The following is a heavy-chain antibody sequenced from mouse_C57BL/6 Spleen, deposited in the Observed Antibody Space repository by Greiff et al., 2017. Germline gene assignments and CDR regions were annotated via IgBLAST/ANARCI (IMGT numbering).Heavy chain of an antibody. D-gene: IGHD4-1*01. CDR2: IDPSDSYT. Sequence: QVQLQQPGAELVKPGASVKLSCKASGYTFTSYWMQWVKQRPGQGLEWIGEIDPSDSYTNYNQKFKGKATLTVDTSSSTAYMQLSSLTSEDSAVYYCARGEGTGTWYFDVWGTGTTVTVSS. CDR1: GYTFTSYW. CDR3: ARGEGTGTWYFDV. J-gene: IGHJ1*03. V-gene: IGHV1-50*01.